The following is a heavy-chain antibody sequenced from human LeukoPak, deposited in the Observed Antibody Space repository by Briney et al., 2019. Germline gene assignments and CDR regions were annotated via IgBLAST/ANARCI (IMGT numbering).Heavy chain of an antibody. CDR2: IYTSGST. CDR3: ARAGGATMVRGPDYYYMDV. Sequence: SETLSLTCTVSGGSLSSYYWSWIRQPAGKGLEWIGRIYTSGSTNYNPSLKSRVTMSVDTSKNQFSLKLSSVTAADTGVYYCARAGGATMVRGPDYYYMDVWGKGTTVTVSS. J-gene: IGHJ6*03. D-gene: IGHD3-10*01. CDR1: GGSLSSYY. V-gene: IGHV4-4*07.